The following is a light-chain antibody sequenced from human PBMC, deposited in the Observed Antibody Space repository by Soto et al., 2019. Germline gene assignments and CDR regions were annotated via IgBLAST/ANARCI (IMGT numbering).Light chain of an antibody. CDR2: LEGSGSY. CDR3: EIWDSNTHV. J-gene: IGLJ3*02. V-gene: IGLV4-60*02. Sequence: QSVLTQSSSASASLGSSVKLTCTLSSGHSSYIIAWHQQQPGKAPRYLMKLEGSGSYNKGSGVPDRFSGSSSGADRYLTISNLPFEDEADYYCEIWDSNTHVFGGGTKLTVL. CDR1: SGHSSYI.